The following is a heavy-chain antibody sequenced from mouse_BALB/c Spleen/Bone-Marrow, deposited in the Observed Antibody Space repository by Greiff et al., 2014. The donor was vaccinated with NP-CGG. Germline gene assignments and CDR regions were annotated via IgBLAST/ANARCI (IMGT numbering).Heavy chain of an antibody. CDR2: IHYSGTT. V-gene: IGHV3-1*02. D-gene: IGHD2-3*01. CDR3: ARQNDGYLYYAMDY. J-gene: IGHJ4*01. Sequence: EVNLVESGPDLVKPSQSLSLTCTVTGYSITSGYSWHWIRQFPGNKLERMGYIHYSGTTNYNPSLKSRISITRDTSKNQFFLQLNSVTSDDTATYYCARQNDGYLYYAMDYWGQGTSVTVSS. CDR1: GYSITSGYS.